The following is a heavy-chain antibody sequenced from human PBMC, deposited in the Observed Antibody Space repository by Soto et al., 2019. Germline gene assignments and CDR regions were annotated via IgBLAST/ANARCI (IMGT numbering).Heavy chain of an antibody. CDR2: ISSSSSYI. J-gene: IGHJ5*02. V-gene: IGHV3-21*01. Sequence: PGGSLRLSCAASGFTFSSYSMNWVRQAPGKGLEWVSSISSSSSYIYYADSVKGRFTISRDNAKNSLYLQMNSLRAEDTAVYYCARESQLLWFGELIYNWFDPWGQGTLVTVSS. CDR3: ARESQLLWFGELIYNWFDP. D-gene: IGHD3-10*01. CDR1: GFTFSSYS.